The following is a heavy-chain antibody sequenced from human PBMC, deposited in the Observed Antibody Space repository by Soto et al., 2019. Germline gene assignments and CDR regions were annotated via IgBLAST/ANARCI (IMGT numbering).Heavy chain of an antibody. V-gene: IGHV4-59*12. CDR1: GSISSYY. D-gene: IGHD2-8*02. J-gene: IGHJ6*02. CDR2: IYYSGST. Sequence: GSISSYYWSWIRQPPGKGLEWIGYIYYSGSTNYNPSLKSRVTISVDTSKNQFSLKLSSVTPEDTAVYYCTGGTYYYYGMDVWGQGTTVTVSS. CDR3: TGGTYYYYGMDV.